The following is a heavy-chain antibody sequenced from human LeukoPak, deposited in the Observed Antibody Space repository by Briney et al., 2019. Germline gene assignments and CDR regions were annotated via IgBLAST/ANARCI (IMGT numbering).Heavy chain of an antibody. J-gene: IGHJ5*02. CDR3: ARDRGYCSSTSCPPRKNWLDP. V-gene: IGHV1-2*02. D-gene: IGHD2-2*01. CDR1: GYTFTGYY. CDR2: INPNSGGT. Sequence: ASVKVSCKASGYTFTGYYMHWVRQAPGQGLEWMGWINPNSGGTNYAQKFQGRVTMTRDTSISTAYMELSRLRSDDTAVYYCARDRGYCSSTSCPPRKNWLDPWGQGTLVTVSS.